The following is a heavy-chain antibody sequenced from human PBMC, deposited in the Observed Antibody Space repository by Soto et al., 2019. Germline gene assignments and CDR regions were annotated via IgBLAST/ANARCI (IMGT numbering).Heavy chain of an antibody. CDR2: IYHSGST. CDR1: GGSISSGGYS. D-gene: IGHD4-17*01. Sequence: QLQLQESGSGLVKPSQTLSLTCAVSGGSISSGGYSWSWIRQPPGKGLEWIGYIYHSGSTYYNPSLKRRVTISVDRSKNHFSLKLSSVTAADTAVYYCARAMTTVTKDAFDIWGQGTMVTVSS. CDR3: ARAMTTVTKDAFDI. V-gene: IGHV4-30-2*01. J-gene: IGHJ3*02.